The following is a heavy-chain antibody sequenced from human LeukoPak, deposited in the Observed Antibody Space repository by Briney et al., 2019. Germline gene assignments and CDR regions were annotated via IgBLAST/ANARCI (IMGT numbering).Heavy chain of an antibody. J-gene: IGHJ4*02. CDR1: GGSISSGSYY. Sequence: PSETLSLTCTVSGGSISSGSYYWSWIRQPAGKGLEWIGRIYTSGSTNYNPSLKSRVTISVDTSKNQFSLKLSSVTAADTAVYYCARGLGIAAAGCDYWGQGTLVTVSS. CDR2: IYTSGST. D-gene: IGHD6-13*01. CDR3: ARGLGIAAAGCDY. V-gene: IGHV4-61*02.